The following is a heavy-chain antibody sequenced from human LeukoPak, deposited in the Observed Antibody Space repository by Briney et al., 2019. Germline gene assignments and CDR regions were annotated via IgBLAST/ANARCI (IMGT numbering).Heavy chain of an antibody. D-gene: IGHD6-13*01. CDR3: ARDNSRIAAAGSGGLFDY. CDR2: IWYDGSNK. J-gene: IGHJ4*02. CDR1: GFTFGSYG. Sequence: GGSLRLSCAASGFTFGSYGMHWVRQAPGKGLEWVAVIWYDGSNKYYADSVKGRFTISRDNSKNTLYLQMNSLRAEDTAVYYCARDNSRIAAAGSGGLFDYWGQGTLVTVSS. V-gene: IGHV3-33*01.